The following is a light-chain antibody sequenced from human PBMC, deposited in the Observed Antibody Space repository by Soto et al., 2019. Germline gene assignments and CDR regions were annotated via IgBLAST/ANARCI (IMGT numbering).Light chain of an antibody. V-gene: IGKV1-39*01. CDR2: AAS. CDR3: QQSYGTPLT. Sequence: DMEMTQSPSSLSAFVGDRVTITCRASQSISNYLNWYQHKPGKVPKLLIYAASSLQSGVPTRFSGSGSGTDFTLTIKSLQPEDFATYYCQQSYGTPLTFGGGTKIEIK. J-gene: IGKJ4*01. CDR1: QSISNY.